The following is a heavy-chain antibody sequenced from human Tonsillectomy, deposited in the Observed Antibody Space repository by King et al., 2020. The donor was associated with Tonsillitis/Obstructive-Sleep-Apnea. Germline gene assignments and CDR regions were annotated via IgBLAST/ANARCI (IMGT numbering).Heavy chain of an antibody. D-gene: IGHD2-2*02. Sequence: VQLVESGGGLVQPGRSLRLSCTASGFTFGEYAMNWVRQAPGKGLEWVGFTRSKAYGGTTEYGASVKGRFTISRDDSKSIAYLQMNSLKTEDTAVYYCTRGGGYCSSTSCYIDYWGQGTLVTVSS. V-gene: IGHV3-49*04. J-gene: IGHJ4*02. CDR1: GFTFGEYA. CDR2: TRSKAYGGTT. CDR3: TRGGGYCSSTSCYIDY.